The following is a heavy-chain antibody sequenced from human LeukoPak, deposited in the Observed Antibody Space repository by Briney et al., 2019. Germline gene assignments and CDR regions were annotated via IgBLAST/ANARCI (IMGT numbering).Heavy chain of an antibody. Sequence: PSETLSLTCAVYGGSFSGYYWSWIRQPPGKGLEWIGEINHSGSTNYNPSLKSRVTISVDTSKNQFSLKLSSVTAADTAVYYCARSMITFGGVIVDPRDYWGQGTLVTVSS. CDR3: ARSMITFGGVIVDPRDY. J-gene: IGHJ4*02. CDR2: INHSGST. V-gene: IGHV4-34*01. D-gene: IGHD3-16*02. CDR1: GGSFSGYY.